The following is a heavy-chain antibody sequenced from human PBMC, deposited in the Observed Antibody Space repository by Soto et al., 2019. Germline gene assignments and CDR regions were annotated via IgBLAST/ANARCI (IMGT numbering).Heavy chain of an antibody. CDR1: GGSISSGGYY. CDR2: IYYSGST. CDR3: ARVRGVTRNPYYFDY. J-gene: IGHJ4*02. Sequence: SETLSLTCTVSGGSISSGGYYWSWIRQHPGKGLEWIGYIYYSGSTYYNPSLKSRVTISVDTSKNQFSLKLSSVTAADTAVYYCARVRGVTRNPYYFDYWGQGTLVTVSS. D-gene: IGHD3-10*01. V-gene: IGHV4-31*03.